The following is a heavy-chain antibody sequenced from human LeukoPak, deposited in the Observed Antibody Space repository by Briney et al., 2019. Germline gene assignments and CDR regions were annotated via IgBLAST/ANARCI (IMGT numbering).Heavy chain of an antibody. CDR1: GFTFSMYW. J-gene: IGHJ4*02. CDR3: ARDERIGSWRVSYFNY. D-gene: IGHD6-13*01. V-gene: IGHV3-7*01. Sequence: GGSLRLSCAASGFTFSMYWMSWVRQAPGKGLEWVANIKQDGSEKYYVDSVKGRFTISRDNAKNSLYLQMNSLRAEDTAVYYCARDERIGSWRVSYFNYWGQGTLVTVSS. CDR2: IKQDGSEK.